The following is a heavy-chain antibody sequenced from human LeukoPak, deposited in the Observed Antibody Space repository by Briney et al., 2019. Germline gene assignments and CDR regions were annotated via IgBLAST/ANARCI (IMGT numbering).Heavy chain of an antibody. V-gene: IGHV4-34*01. Sequence: PSETLSLTCAVYGGSFSGYYWSWIRQPPGKGLEWIGEINHSGSTNYNPSLKSRVTISVDTSKNQFSLKLSSVTAADTAVYYCARVPKQWLAFYYYYYMDVWGKGTTVTVSS. D-gene: IGHD6-19*01. CDR2: INHSGST. CDR1: GGSFSGYY. J-gene: IGHJ6*03. CDR3: ARVPKQWLAFYYYYYMDV.